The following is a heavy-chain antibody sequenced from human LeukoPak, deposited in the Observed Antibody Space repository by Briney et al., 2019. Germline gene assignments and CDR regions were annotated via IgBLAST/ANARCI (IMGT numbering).Heavy chain of an antibody. V-gene: IGHV4-34*01. Sequence: SETLSLTCAVYGVSFSGYYWSWIRQPPGKGLEWIGEINHSGSTNYNPSLKSRVTISVDTSKNQFSLKLSSVTAADTAVYYCARLRYGTFDYWGQGTLVTVSS. J-gene: IGHJ4*02. D-gene: IGHD3-16*01. CDR1: GVSFSGYY. CDR2: INHSGST. CDR3: ARLRYGTFDY.